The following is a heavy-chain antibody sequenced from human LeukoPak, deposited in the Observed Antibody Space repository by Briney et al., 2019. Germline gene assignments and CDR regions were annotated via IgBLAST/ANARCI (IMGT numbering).Heavy chain of an antibody. V-gene: IGHV3-21*01. CDR1: GFTFSSYS. J-gene: IGHJ3*02. CDR3: AREMRKPYDILTGYSSDAFDI. Sequence: GGSLRLSCAASGFTFSSYSMNWVRQAPGKGLEWVSSISSSSSYIYYADSVKGRFTISRDNAKNSLYLQMNSLRDEDTAVYYCAREMRKPYDILTGYSSDAFDIWGQGTMVTASS. D-gene: IGHD3-9*01. CDR2: ISSSSSYI.